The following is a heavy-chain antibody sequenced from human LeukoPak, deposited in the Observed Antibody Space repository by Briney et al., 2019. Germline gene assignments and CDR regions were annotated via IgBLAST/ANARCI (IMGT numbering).Heavy chain of an antibody. V-gene: IGHV5-51*01. J-gene: IGHJ4*02. CDR3: ARQPLYDSSGYPYY. CDR2: IYPGDSDT. D-gene: IGHD3-22*01. CDR1: GYTFTTYW. Sequence: GESLKISCKGSGYTFTTYWIGGVRQMPGKGLEWMGIIYPGDSDTRYSPSFQGQVTISADKSISTAYLQWSSLKASDTAMYYCARQPLYDSSGYPYYWGRGTLVTVSS.